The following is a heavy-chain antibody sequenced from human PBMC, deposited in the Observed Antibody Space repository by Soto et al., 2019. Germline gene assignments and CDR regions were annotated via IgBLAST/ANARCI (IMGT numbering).Heavy chain of an antibody. Sequence: QVQLQESGPGLVKPSDTLSLTCTVSGGSISSGGYYWNWIRQYPGKGLEWIAYIYQSGTPYYNPSLKSRATISIDRSKNQFSLMLDSVTAADTAVYNCARDLRLDSWGPGTLVTVSS. CDR2: IYQSGTP. D-gene: IGHD2-21*02. J-gene: IGHJ4*02. V-gene: IGHV4-31*03. CDR3: ARDLRLDS. CDR1: GGSISSGGYY.